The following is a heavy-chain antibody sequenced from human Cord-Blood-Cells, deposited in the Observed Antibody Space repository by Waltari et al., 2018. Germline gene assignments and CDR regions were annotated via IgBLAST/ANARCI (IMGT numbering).Heavy chain of an antibody. CDR3: ARGRRSGDFDY. J-gene: IGHJ4*02. CDR2: MNPNSGNT. CDR1: GYTFTSYD. V-gene: IGHV1-8*01. D-gene: IGHD7-27*01. Sequence: HVQLVQSGAEVKKPGASGKVSCTASGYTFTSYDLNRVGQATGHVLEWMGWMNPNSGNTGYAQKFQGRVTMTRNTSISTAYMELSSLRSEDTAVYYCARGRRSGDFDYWGQGTLVTVSS.